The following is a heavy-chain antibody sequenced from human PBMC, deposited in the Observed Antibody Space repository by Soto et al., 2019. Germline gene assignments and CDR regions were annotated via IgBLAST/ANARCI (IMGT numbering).Heavy chain of an antibody. J-gene: IGHJ4*02. CDR2: IIPIFGTA. D-gene: IGHD3-10*01. V-gene: IGHV1-69*12. Sequence: QVQLVQSGAEVKKPGSSVKVSCKASGGTFSSYAISWVRQAPGQGLEWMGGIIPIFGTANYAQKFQGRVTIXXDXSXXTADMELSSLRSEDTAVYYCAGDRITMVRGAGFDYWGQGTLVTVSS. CDR1: GGTFSSYA. CDR3: AGDRITMVRGAGFDY.